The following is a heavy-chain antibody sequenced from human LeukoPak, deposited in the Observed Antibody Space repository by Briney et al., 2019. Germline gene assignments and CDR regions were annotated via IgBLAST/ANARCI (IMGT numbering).Heavy chain of an antibody. CDR2: IYYSGST. V-gene: IGHV4-39*01. J-gene: IGHJ5*02. Sequence: PSETLSLTCTVSGGSISSSSYSWGWIRQPPGKGLEWIGSIYYSGSTYYNPSLKSRVTISVDTSKNQFSLKLSSVTAADTAVYYCARHFYDSSGYRERWFDPWGQGTLVTVSS. CDR1: GGSISSSSYS. CDR3: ARHFYDSSGYRERWFDP. D-gene: IGHD3-22*01.